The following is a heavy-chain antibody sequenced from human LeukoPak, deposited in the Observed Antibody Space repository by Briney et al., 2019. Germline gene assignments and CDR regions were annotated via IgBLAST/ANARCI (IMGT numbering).Heavy chain of an antibody. V-gene: IGHV4-31*03. Sequence: SETLSLTCTVSGGSITSGAYCWSWLRQHPGTGLEWIGYVCHDGGTSYNPSLKSRVTVAIDTSKNQFSLKLNSVTAADTAVFYCAKEGRDSGGYNGWFEPWGQGTLVTVSS. D-gene: IGHD2-15*01. J-gene: IGHJ5*02. CDR1: GGSITSGAYC. CDR2: VCHDGGT. CDR3: AKEGRDSGGYNGWFEP.